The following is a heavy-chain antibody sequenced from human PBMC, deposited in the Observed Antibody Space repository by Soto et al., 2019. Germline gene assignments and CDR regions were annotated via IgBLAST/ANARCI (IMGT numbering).Heavy chain of an antibody. CDR3: ARASASSAAGTDY. CDR1: GGTFSSYT. Sequence: QVPLVQSGAEVKKPGSSVKVSCKASGGTFSSYTISWVRQAPGQGLEWMGRIIPILGIANYAQKFQGRVTITADKSTSTAYMELSSLRSEDTAVYYCARASASSAAGTDYWGQGTLVTVSS. CDR2: IIPILGIA. J-gene: IGHJ4*02. D-gene: IGHD6-13*01. V-gene: IGHV1-69*02.